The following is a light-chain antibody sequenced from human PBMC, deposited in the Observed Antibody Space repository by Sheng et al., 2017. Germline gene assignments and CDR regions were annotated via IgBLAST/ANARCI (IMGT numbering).Light chain of an antibody. J-gene: IGLJ2*01. CDR3: QVWDSSPDHVV. V-gene: IGLV3-21*03. CDR1: EYWREK. Sequence: SYELTQPPSVSVAPGKPASITCGGNEYWREKLVHWYQRKPGQAPVLVVYDDSHRSSGIPERFSGSNSGNTATLSISGVEAGDEADYYCQVWDSSPDHVVFGGGTKLTVL. CDR2: DDS.